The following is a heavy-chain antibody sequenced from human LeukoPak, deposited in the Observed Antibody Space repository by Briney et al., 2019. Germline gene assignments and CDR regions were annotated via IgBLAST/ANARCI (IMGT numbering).Heavy chain of an antibody. V-gene: IGHV3-30*03. D-gene: IGHD4-17*01. CDR3: ARDPLLGTTVTTPGY. CDR1: GFTFRNYA. CDR2: ISFDGSNI. Sequence: GGSLRLSCGASGFTFRNYAMHWVRQAPGKGLEWVAIISFDGSNIQFGDSVRGRFTISRDNSKNTLYLQMNSLRAEDTAVYYCARDPLLGTTVTTPGYWGQGTLVTVSS. J-gene: IGHJ4*02.